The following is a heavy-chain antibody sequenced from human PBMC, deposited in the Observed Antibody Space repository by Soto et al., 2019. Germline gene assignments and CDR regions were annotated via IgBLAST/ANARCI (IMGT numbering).Heavy chain of an antibody. CDR2: IWYDGTNK. CDR3: ARGRGYGMDV. J-gene: IGHJ6*02. Sequence: QVQLVESGGGVVQPRRSLRLSCAASGFTFSASGMHWVRQAPGKGLEWVAVIWYDGTNKYYADSVKGRFTISRDNSKNTLFLQINSLRAEDTAVYYCARGRGYGMDVWGQGTTVTVSS. V-gene: IGHV3-33*01. CDR1: GFTFSASG.